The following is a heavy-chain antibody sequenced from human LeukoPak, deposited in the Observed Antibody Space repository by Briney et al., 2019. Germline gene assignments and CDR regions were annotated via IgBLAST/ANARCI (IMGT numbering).Heavy chain of an antibody. V-gene: IGHV3-30-3*01. J-gene: IGHJ4*02. Sequence: PGGSLRLSCAASGFTFSSYAMHWVRQAPGKGLEWVAVISYDGSNKYYADSVRGRFTISRDNSKNTLYLQMNSLRAEDTAVYYCARDRPSGGFDYWGQGTLVTVSS. CDR2: ISYDGSNK. CDR1: GFTFSSYA. CDR3: ARDRPSGGFDY. D-gene: IGHD2-8*02.